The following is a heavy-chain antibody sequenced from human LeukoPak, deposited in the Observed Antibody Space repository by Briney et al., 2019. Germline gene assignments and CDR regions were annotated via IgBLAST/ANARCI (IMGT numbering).Heavy chain of an antibody. J-gene: IGHJ4*02. V-gene: IGHV3-21*04. CDR1: GFTFSSYS. CDR2: ISSSSTYI. D-gene: IGHD3-10*01. Sequence: PGGSLRLSCAASGFTFSSYSMNWVRQAPGKGLEWVSSISSSSTYIYYADSVKGRFTISRDNAKKSLYLQMNSLRAEDTAVYYCAKAHGSGSYYNSGFDYWGQGTLVTVSS. CDR3: AKAHGSGSYYNSGFDY.